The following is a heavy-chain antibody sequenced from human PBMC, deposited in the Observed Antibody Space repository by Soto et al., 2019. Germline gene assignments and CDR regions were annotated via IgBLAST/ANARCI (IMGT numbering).Heavy chain of an antibody. CDR2: INGGNGNT. V-gene: IGHV1-3*01. CDR1: GYTFTSYA. Sequence: ASVKVSCKASGYTFTSYAIHWLRQAPGQRLEWMAWINGGNGNTKSSQKFQGRVTITSDTSASTVYMELSSLRSEDTAVYYCARECQSLSSTWREHFQPWGQGTLVTVSS. D-gene: IGHD6-13*01. CDR3: ARECQSLSSTWREHFQP. J-gene: IGHJ1*01.